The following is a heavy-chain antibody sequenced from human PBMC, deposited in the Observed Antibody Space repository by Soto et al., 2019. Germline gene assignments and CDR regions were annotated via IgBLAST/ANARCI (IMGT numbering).Heavy chain of an antibody. D-gene: IGHD3-22*01. CDR3: ARGGYYDSSGSRNYHYYGMDV. J-gene: IGHJ6*02. V-gene: IGHV1-18*01. Sequence: QAQLVQSGAEVKKPGASVKVSCKASGYTFSSYGISWVRQAPGQGLEWLGWISPYNDDTNYAQKLQGRVTMTTDTSTRTDYMDLRSRRSDDTAVYYCARGGYYDSSGSRNYHYYGMDVWGQGTTVTVSS. CDR1: GYTFSSYG. CDR2: ISPYNDDT.